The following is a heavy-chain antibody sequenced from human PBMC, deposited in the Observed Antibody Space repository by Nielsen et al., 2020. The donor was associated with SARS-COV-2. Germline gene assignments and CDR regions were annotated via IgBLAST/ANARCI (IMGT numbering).Heavy chain of an antibody. CDR3: AKVGGYCSGGSCTSDY. CDR2: ISWNSGSI. V-gene: IGHV3-9*01. J-gene: IGHJ4*02. D-gene: IGHD2-15*01. Sequence: GGSLRLSCAASGFTFDDYAMHWVRQAPGKGLEWVSGISWNSGSIGYADSVKGRFTISRDNAKNSLYLQMNSLRAEDTALYYCAKVGGYCSGGSCTSDYWGQGTLVTVSS. CDR1: GFTFDDYA.